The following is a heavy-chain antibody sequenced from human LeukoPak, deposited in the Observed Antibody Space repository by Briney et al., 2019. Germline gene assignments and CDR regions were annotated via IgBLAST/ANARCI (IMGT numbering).Heavy chain of an antibody. D-gene: IGHD2-15*01. V-gene: IGHV6-1*01. Sequence: SQTLPLTCAVSVDSVSSNGAAGTWIRQSPARGLEWLGRIFYRSRWSDDYAPSVKSRITINPDTSKNQFSLHLNSVTPEDTAVYYCARARYCSGGSCYLGMDVWGQGTTVTVSS. CDR2: IFYRSRWSD. CDR1: VDSVSSNGAA. CDR3: ARARYCSGGSCYLGMDV. J-gene: IGHJ6*02.